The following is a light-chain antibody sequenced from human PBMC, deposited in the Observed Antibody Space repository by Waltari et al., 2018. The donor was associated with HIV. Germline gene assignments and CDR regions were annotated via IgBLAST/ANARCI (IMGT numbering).Light chain of an antibody. CDR2: DIS. V-gene: IGLV2-14*03. Sequence: QSALTQPASVSGSPGQSLTISCTGPTSTLGGYTLVPWYQQHPGIAPKLLIYDISFRPSGVSNRFFGSKSATTASLTISGLQAEDEADYYCSSYTTSSPFVFGTGTTVTVL. J-gene: IGLJ1*01. CDR3: SSYTTSSPFV. CDR1: TSTLGGYTL.